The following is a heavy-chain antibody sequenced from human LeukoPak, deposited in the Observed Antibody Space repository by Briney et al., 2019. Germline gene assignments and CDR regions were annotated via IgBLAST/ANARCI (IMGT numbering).Heavy chain of an antibody. Sequence: VASVKVSCKASGGTFSSYAISWVRQAPGQGLEWMGGIIPIFGTANYAQKFQGRVTITTDESTSTAYMELSSLRSEDTAVYYCAVGGSIFGVVDNWFDPWGQGTLATVSS. J-gene: IGHJ5*02. CDR1: GGTFSSYA. CDR2: IIPIFGTA. V-gene: IGHV1-69*05. D-gene: IGHD3-3*01. CDR3: AVGGSIFGVVDNWFDP.